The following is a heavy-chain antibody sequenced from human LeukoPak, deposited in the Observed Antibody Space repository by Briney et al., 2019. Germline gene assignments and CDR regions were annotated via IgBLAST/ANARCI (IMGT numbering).Heavy chain of an antibody. Sequence: GGSLRLSCAASGFAFSSYAMSWVRQAPGKGLEWVSAISGSGGSTYYADSVKGRFTISRDNSKNTLYLQMNSLRAEDTAVYYCAKGYYDFWSDTDAFDIWGQGTMVTVSS. J-gene: IGHJ3*02. D-gene: IGHD3-3*01. V-gene: IGHV3-23*01. CDR2: ISGSGGST. CDR1: GFAFSSYA. CDR3: AKGYYDFWSDTDAFDI.